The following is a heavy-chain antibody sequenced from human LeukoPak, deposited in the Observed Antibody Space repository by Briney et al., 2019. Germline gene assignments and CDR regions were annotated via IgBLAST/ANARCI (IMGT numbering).Heavy chain of an antibody. V-gene: IGHV3-48*01. D-gene: IGHD3-3*01. CDR3: ASTIFGVLY. CDR2: ISGSSGII. J-gene: IGHJ4*02. CDR1: GFTFNTYT. Sequence: GGSLRLSCAASGFTFNTYTMNWVRQAPGKGLEWVSYISGSSGIIDYADSVRGRFTISRDNSKNTPYLQMNSLRAEDTAVYYCASTIFGVLYWGQGTLVTVSS.